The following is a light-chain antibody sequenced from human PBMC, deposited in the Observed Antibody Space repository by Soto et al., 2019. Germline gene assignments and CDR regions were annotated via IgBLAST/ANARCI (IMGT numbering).Light chain of an antibody. CDR3: CSYAGSYVV. J-gene: IGLJ2*01. CDR1: SSDVGGYNY. CDR2: DVS. V-gene: IGLV2-11*01. Sequence: QSVLTQPRSVSGSPGQSVTISCTGTSSDVGGYNYVSWYQQHPGKAPKLMIYDVSKWPSGVPDRFSVSKSGNTASLTISGLQAEDEADYYCCSYAGSYVVFGGGTKLTVL.